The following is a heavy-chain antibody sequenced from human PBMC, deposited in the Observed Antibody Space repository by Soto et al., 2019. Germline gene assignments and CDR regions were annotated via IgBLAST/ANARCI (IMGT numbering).Heavy chain of an antibody. CDR3: SKDSTITKIVEMDH. D-gene: IGHD3-22*01. J-gene: IGHJ4*02. V-gene: IGHV1-18*04. Sequence: QVQLVQSGPEVKKPGASVKVSCKASGYTFSHHGISWVRQAPGQGLEWMGWISIFKGNANYAQKFQGRISLTADTSSSTAEMAVGSLGAYGAAVYYCSKDSTITKIVEMDHWGQGTPVTGST. CDR2: ISIFKGNA. CDR1: GYTFSHHG.